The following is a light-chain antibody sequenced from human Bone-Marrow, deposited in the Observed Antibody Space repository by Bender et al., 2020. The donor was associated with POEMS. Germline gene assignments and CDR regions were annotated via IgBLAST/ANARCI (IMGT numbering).Light chain of an antibody. Sequence: QSALTQPASVSGSPGQSITISCIGTSSDVGGYNYVSWYQQHSGKAPKLMIYEVSKRPSGVPDRFSGSKSGNTASLTISGLQAEDEADYYCSSYTSSSTYVFGTGTKVTVL. CDR2: EVS. J-gene: IGLJ1*01. CDR3: SSYTSSSTYV. CDR1: SSDVGGYNY. V-gene: IGLV2-14*01.